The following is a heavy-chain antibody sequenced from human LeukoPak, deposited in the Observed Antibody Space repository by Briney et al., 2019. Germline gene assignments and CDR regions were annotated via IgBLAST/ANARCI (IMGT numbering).Heavy chain of an antibody. CDR3: VRNLAVAGTCFDS. V-gene: IGHV3-74*01. CDR1: GFTFSTYC. D-gene: IGHD6-19*01. J-gene: IGHJ4*02. CDR2: ICPDGTVT. Sequence: PGGSLRLSCAASGFTFSTYCMHWVRQAPGKGPMWVSRICPDGTVTNYADSVKARFIISRDNARNTVYLQMNSLRVEDTAVYYCVRNLAVAGTCFDSWGQGTLVTVSS.